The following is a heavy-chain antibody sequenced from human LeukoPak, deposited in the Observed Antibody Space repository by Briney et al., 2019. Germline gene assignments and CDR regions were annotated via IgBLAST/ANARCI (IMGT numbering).Heavy chain of an antibody. V-gene: IGHV3-48*03. CDR3: AREDVSQGFDY. CDR1: GFTFSSYE. CDR2: IGGSGTSI. J-gene: IGHJ4*02. Sequence: GGSLRLSCAASGFTFSSYEMNWVRQAPGKGLEWVSCIGGSGTSIFYAASVKGRFTISRDNTRNSLYLQMNSLRAEDTAVYYCAREDVSQGFDYWGQGTLVTVSS.